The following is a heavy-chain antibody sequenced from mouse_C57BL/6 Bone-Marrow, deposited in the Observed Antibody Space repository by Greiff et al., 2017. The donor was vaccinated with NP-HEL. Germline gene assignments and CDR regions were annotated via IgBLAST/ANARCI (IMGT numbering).Heavy chain of an antibody. CDR2: ISNGGGST. V-gene: IGHV5-12*01. Sequence: DVKLVESGGGLVQPGGSLKLSCAASGFTFSDYYMYWVRQTPEKRLEWVAYISNGGGSTYYPDTVKGRFTISRDNAKNTLYLQMSRLKSEDTAMYYCARHGDYYGSSYDWYFDVWGTGTTVTVSS. CDR1: GFTFSDYY. J-gene: IGHJ1*03. D-gene: IGHD1-1*01. CDR3: ARHGDYYGSSYDWYFDV.